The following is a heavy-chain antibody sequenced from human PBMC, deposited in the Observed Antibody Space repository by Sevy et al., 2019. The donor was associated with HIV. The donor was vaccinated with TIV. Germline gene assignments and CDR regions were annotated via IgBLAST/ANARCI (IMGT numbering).Heavy chain of an antibody. CDR1: RFTFSDSW. D-gene: IGHD5-18*01. V-gene: IGHV3-7*01. J-gene: IGHJ4*02. CDR3: ARDRAYSALDY. Sequence: GGFLRLSCVASRFTFSDSWMTWVRQAPGKGLERIAFINEDGSRLGYVDSVRGRFTISRENTKNSLYLQMNSLRAEDTAVYFCARDRAYSALDYWGQGTLVTVSS. CDR2: INEDGSRL.